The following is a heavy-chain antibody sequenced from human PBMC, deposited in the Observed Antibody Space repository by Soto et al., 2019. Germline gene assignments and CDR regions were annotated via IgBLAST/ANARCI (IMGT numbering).Heavy chain of an antibody. Sequence: GASVKVSCKASGYTFTGYYMHWVRQAPGQGLEWMGWINPNSGGTNYAQKFQGWVTMTRDTSISTAYMELSRLRSDDTAVYYCARAPPSSYYYDSGDAFDVWGQGTMVTVSS. CDR3: ARAPPSSYYYDSGDAFDV. J-gene: IGHJ3*01. V-gene: IGHV1-2*04. CDR1: GYTFTGYY. CDR2: INPNSGGT. D-gene: IGHD3-22*01.